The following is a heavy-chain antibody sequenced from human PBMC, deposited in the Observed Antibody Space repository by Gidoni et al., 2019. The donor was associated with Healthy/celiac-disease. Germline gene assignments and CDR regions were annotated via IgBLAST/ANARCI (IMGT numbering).Heavy chain of an antibody. CDR3: AVDQCRSTNCYYYYGMDV. CDR1: VGTFSSQS. CDR2: IIPILDIA. V-gene: IGHV1-69*02. D-gene: IGHD2-2*01. J-gene: IGHJ6*02. Sequence: QVRLVQSGAEVKKPGSSVKVSCTASVGTFSSQSFSWVRQAPGQGLEWMGRIIPILDIANYAQSLQGRVTITADKSTSTAYMELSSLRSEDTAVYYCAVDQCRSTNCYYYYGMDVWGQGTTVTVSS.